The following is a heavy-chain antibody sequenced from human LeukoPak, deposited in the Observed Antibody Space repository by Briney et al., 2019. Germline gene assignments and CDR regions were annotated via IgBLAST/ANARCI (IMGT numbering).Heavy chain of an antibody. Sequence: GASVKVSCKASGYTFTSYDINWVRQATGQGLEWMGWMNPNSGNTGYAQKFQGRVTMTRYTSISTAYMELSSLRSEDTAVYYCARPPNCSSTSCYGYYYGMDVWGQGTTVTVSS. CDR1: GYTFTSYD. CDR2: MNPNSGNT. V-gene: IGHV1-8*01. J-gene: IGHJ6*02. CDR3: ARPPNCSSTSCYGYYYGMDV. D-gene: IGHD2-2*01.